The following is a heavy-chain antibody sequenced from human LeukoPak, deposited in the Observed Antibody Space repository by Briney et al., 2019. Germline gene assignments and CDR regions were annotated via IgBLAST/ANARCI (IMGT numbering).Heavy chain of an antibody. CDR1: GYTFTGYY. CDR2: INPNSGGT. J-gene: IGHJ5*02. D-gene: IGHD2-2*01. V-gene: IGHV1-2*02. CDR3: ARGPVVPAATGNWFDP. Sequence: ASVKVSCKASGYTFTGYYMHWVRQAPGQGLEWMGWINPNSGGTNYAQKFQGRVTMTRDTSISAAYMELSRLRSDDTAVYYCARGPVVPAATGNWFDPWGQGTLVTVSS.